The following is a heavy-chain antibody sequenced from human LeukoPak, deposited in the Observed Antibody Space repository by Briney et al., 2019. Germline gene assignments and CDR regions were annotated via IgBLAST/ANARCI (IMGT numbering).Heavy chain of an antibody. D-gene: IGHD3-22*01. CDR1: VYTFTGYY. Sequence: ASVKVSCKASVYTFTGYYMHWVRQAPGQGLEWMGWINPNSGGTNYAQKFQGRVTMTRDTSISTAYMELSRLRSDDTAVYYCARDWSYDSSGYHDYWGQGTLVTVSS. CDR2: INPNSGGT. V-gene: IGHV1-2*02. J-gene: IGHJ4*02. CDR3: ARDWSYDSSGYHDY.